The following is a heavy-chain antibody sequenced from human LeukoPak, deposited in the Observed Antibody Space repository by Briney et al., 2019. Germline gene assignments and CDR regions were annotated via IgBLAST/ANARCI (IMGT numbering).Heavy chain of an antibody. J-gene: IGHJ4*02. Sequence: ASVKVSCKASGYTFTGYYMHWVRQAPGQGLEWMGWISAYNGNTNYAQKFQDRVTMTTDTSTSTAYMELRSLRYDDTAVYYCARDRDGYNGGDYWGQGTLVTVSS. D-gene: IGHD5-24*01. CDR3: ARDRDGYNGGDY. CDR2: ISAYNGNT. CDR1: GYTFTGYY. V-gene: IGHV1-18*04.